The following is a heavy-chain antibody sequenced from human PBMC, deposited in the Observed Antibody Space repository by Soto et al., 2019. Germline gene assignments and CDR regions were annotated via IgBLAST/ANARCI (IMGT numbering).Heavy chain of an antibody. D-gene: IGHD3-22*01. CDR1: GGTFSSYA. V-gene: IGHV1-69*13. CDR3: ASGEFGITMIVVVRGEPRTIKRWAFDI. Sequence: GASVKVSCKASGGTFSSYAISWVRQAPGQGLEWMGGIIPIFGTANYAQKFQGRVTITADESTSTAYMELSSLRSEDTAVYYCASGEFGITMIVVVRGEPRTIKRWAFDIWGQGTMVT. J-gene: IGHJ3*02. CDR2: IIPIFGTA.